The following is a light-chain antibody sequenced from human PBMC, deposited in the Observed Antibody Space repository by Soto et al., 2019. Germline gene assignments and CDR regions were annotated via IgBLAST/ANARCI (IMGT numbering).Light chain of an antibody. CDR3: CSYAGGSTLYV. Sequence: QSALTQPASVSGSPGQSITISCTGTSSDVGSYNAVSWYQQHPGKAPKLIIFEDNKRPSGVSNRFSASKSGNTASLTISGLQAEDEADYDCCSYAGGSTLYVFGIGTKLTVL. J-gene: IGLJ1*01. CDR2: EDN. CDR1: SSDVGSYNA. V-gene: IGLV2-23*01.